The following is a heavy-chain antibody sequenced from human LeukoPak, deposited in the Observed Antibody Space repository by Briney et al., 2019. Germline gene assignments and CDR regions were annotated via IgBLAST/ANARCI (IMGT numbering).Heavy chain of an antibody. CDR2: IKQDGSEK. Sequence: GGSLRLSCAASGFTFSSYWMSWVRQAPGKGLEWVANIKQDGSEKYYVDPVKGRFTISRDNAKNSLYLQMNSLRAEDTAVYYCARDLKGPDTYYFDYWGQGTLVTVSS. CDR3: ARDLKGPDTYYFDY. V-gene: IGHV3-7*01. CDR1: GFTFSSYW. J-gene: IGHJ4*02. D-gene: IGHD1-14*01.